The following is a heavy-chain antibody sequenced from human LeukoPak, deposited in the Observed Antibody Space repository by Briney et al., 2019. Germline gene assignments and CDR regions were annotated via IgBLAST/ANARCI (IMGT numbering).Heavy chain of an antibody. J-gene: IGHJ4*02. D-gene: IGHD6-19*01. V-gene: IGHV3-7*01. CDR1: GFSLSTYW. CDR3: GRFGYVAGVDL. CDR2: ISPSGTET. Sequence: GGSLTLSCAASGFSLSTYWVTWVRQAPGTGLEGVANISPSGTETYYVEPVKGRFTISRDNAKDLVYLQMNSLRAEDSAVYHCGRFGYVAGVDLWGKGTLVTVSS.